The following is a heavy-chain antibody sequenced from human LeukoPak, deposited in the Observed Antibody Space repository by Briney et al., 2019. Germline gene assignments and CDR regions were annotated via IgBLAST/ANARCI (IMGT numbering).Heavy chain of an antibody. CDR2: ISSSGSTI. V-gene: IGHV3-11*01. D-gene: IGHD6-13*01. Sequence: GGSLRLSCAASGFTFSDYYMSWIRQAPGKGLEWVSYISSSGSTIYYADSVKGRFTISRDNAKNSLYLQMNSLRAEDTAVYYCASRFAGIAAAFDYWGQGTLVTVSS. CDR3: ASRFAGIAAAFDY. CDR1: GFTFSDYY. J-gene: IGHJ4*02.